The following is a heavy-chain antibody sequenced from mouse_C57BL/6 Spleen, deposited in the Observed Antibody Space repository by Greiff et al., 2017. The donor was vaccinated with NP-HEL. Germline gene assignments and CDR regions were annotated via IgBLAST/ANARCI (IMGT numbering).Heavy chain of an antibody. Sequence: QVHVKQSGAELVRPGSSVKLSCKASGYTFTSYWMHWVKQRPIQGLEWIGNIDPSDSETHYNQKFKDKATLTVDKSSSTAYMQLSSLTSEDSAVYYCARGSYGYDDYYAMDYWGQGTSVTVSS. D-gene: IGHD2-2*01. CDR1: GYTFTSYW. CDR3: ARGSYGYDDYYAMDY. J-gene: IGHJ4*01. CDR2: IDPSDSET. V-gene: IGHV1-52*01.